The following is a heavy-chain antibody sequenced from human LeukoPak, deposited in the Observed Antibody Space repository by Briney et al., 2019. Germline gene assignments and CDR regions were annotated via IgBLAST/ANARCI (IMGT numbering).Heavy chain of an antibody. CDR3: AGGIGYCSSTSCYLPFDI. D-gene: IGHD2-2*01. CDR1: GGSISSSNW. CDR2: IYHSGST. Sequence: ASETLSLTCAVSGGSISSSNWWSWVRQPPGKGLEWIGEIYHSGSTNYNPSLKSRVTISVDKSKNQFSLKLSSVTAADTAVYYCAGGIGYCSSTSCYLPFDIWGQGTMVTVSS. V-gene: IGHV4-4*02. J-gene: IGHJ3*02.